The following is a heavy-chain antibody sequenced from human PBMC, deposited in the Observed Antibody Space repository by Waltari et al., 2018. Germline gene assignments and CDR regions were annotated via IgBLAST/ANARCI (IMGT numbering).Heavy chain of an antibody. CDR2: IYHTGAT. Sequence: QVHLQQSGPGLIKSSETLSLSCSVSGFSISTNYYWGWVRQPPGKGLEWIGSIYHTGATYYNPSLESRVTISVDTSKDQFSLNLRSVTAADAAVYYCARGSYDSGGYNFNFYMDVWGEGTTVTVSS. V-gene: IGHV4-38-2*02. D-gene: IGHD3-22*01. CDR3: ARGSYDSGGYNFNFYMDV. J-gene: IGHJ6*03. CDR1: GFSISTNYY.